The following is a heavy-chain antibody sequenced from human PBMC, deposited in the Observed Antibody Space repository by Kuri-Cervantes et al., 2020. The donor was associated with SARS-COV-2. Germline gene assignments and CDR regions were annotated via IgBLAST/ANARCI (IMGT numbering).Heavy chain of an antibody. V-gene: IGHV1-8*02. J-gene: IGHJ2*01. CDR1: GYTFTSYD. Sequence: ASVKVSCKASGYTFTSYDINWVRQATGQGLEWMGWMNPNSGNTGYAQKFQGRVTMTRDTSISTAYMELSRLRSDDTAVYYCARALNDFWSGYYSSWYFDLWGRGTLGT. CDR2: MNPNSGNT. CDR3: ARALNDFWSGYYSSWYFDL. D-gene: IGHD3-3*01.